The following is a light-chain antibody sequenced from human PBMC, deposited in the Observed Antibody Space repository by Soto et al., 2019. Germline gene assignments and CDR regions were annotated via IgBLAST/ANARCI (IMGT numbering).Light chain of an antibody. CDR2: KVS. J-gene: IGKJ2*01. Sequence: EVVMTQSPLSLPVTLGQPASISCRSSHSLVYSDGNAYLNWFHQRPGQSPRRLIYKVSYRDSGVPDRCSGSGSGTEFALKISRVEAEDVGIYYCMQGTHWPPYTFGQGTKLEIK. CDR1: HSLVYSDGNAY. V-gene: IGKV2-30*01. CDR3: MQGTHWPPYT.